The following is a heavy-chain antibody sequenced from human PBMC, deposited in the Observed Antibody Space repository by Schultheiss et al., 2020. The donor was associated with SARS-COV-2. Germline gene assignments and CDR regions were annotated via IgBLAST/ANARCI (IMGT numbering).Heavy chain of an antibody. CDR1: GGSFSGYY. Sequence: SETLSLTCAVYGGSFSGYYWSWIRQHPGKGLEWIGYIYYSGSTYYNPSLKSRVTISVDTSKNQFSLKLSSVTAADTAVYYCARDGPITMVQGVGRIYYYGMDVWGQGTTVTVSS. D-gene: IGHD3-10*01. CDR2: IYYSGST. J-gene: IGHJ6*02. CDR3: ARDGPITMVQGVGRIYYYGMDV. V-gene: IGHV4-31*11.